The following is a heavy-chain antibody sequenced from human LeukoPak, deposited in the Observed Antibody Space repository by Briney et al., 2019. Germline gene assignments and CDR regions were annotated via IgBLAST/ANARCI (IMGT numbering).Heavy chain of an antibody. CDR1: GGTFSSYA. CDR3: ARGGTIFGVAHYYMDV. J-gene: IGHJ6*03. D-gene: IGHD3-3*01. Sequence: ASVKVSCKASGGTFSSYAISWVRQAPGQGLEWMGGIIPIFGTANYAQKFQGRVTITADESTSTAYMELSSLRSEDTAVYYCARGGTIFGVAHYYMDVWGKGTTVTVSS. V-gene: IGHV1-69*13. CDR2: IIPIFGTA.